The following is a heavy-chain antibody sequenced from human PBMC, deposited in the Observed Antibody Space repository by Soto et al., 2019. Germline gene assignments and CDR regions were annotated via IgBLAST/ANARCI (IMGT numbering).Heavy chain of an antibody. CDR1: GGTFSSYA. CDR2: IIPIFGTA. V-gene: IGHV1-69*13. Sequence: SVKVSCKASGGTFSSYAISWVRQAPGQGLEWMGGIIPIFGTANYAQKFQGRVTITADESTSTAYMELSSLRSEDTAVYYCARDPGIAVAGTIYGYYYGMDVWGQGTTVTVSS. CDR3: ARDPGIAVAGTIYGYYYGMDV. J-gene: IGHJ6*02. D-gene: IGHD6-19*01.